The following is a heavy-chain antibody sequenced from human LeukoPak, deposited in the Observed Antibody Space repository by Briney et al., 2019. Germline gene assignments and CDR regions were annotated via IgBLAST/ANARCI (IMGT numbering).Heavy chain of an antibody. D-gene: IGHD3-10*01. Sequence: SETLSLTCTVSGGSIRSYYWSWIRQPPGKGLEWIGDIYDSGSTNYNPSLKSRVTISIDTSKNQFSLKLNSVTAADTAVYYCARDRTMVRGVTSHYFDYWGQGTLVTVSS. CDR2: IYDSGST. CDR1: GGSIRSYY. V-gene: IGHV4-59*01. CDR3: ARDRTMVRGVTSHYFDY. J-gene: IGHJ4*02.